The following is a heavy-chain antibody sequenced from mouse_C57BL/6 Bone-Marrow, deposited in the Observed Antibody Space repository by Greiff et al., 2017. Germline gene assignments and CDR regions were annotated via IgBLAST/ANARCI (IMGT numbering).Heavy chain of an antibody. Sequence: QVQLQQSGAELARPGASVKLSCKASGYTFTSYGISWVKQRTGQGLEWIGEIYPRSGNTYYNEKFKGKATLTADKSSSTAYMELRSLTSEDSAVYFCARWGDYGSSLGFAYWGQGTLVTVSA. D-gene: IGHD1-1*01. CDR3: ARWGDYGSSLGFAY. CDR1: GYTFTSYG. V-gene: IGHV1-81*01. CDR2: IYPRSGNT. J-gene: IGHJ3*01.